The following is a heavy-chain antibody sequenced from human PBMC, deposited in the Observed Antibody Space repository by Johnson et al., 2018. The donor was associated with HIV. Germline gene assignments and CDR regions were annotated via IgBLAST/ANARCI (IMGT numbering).Heavy chain of an antibody. CDR2: ISYDGSNK. CDR1: AFTFSNYG. J-gene: IGHJ3*02. V-gene: IGHV3-30*03. D-gene: IGHD6-13*01. CDR3: ARDGGIAATDAFDI. Sequence: LSCTASAFTFSNYGMHWVRQAPGKGLEWVALISYDGSNKYYADSVKGRFTISRDNSKNTLYLQMNSLRAEDTAVYYCARDGGIAATDAFDIWGQGTMVTVSS.